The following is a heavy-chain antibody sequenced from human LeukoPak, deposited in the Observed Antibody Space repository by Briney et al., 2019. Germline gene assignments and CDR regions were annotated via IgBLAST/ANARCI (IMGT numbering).Heavy chain of an antibody. Sequence: SETLSLTCTVSGGSISSAGYYWSWIRQHPGKGLEWSGYIYYSGSTHYNPSLKSRVSISVDTSKNQFSLKLSSVTAADTAVAYSATASTDYYLDSSGHGTLVTASP. D-gene: IGHD4-17*01. V-gene: IGHV4-31*03. CDR3: ATASTDYYLDS. CDR2: IYYSGST. J-gene: IGHJ4*01. CDR1: GGSISSAGYY.